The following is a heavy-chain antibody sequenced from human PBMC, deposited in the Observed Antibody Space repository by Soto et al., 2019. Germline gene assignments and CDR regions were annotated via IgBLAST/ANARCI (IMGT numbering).Heavy chain of an antibody. Sequence: EVQLVESGGGLVQPGGSLRLSCAASGFTFSNYWMSWVRQAPGKGLEWVANIKQDGSEKNYVDSVKGRFTISRDNAKNTLDLQMNSLRAEDTAVYYCASVAIWGQGTPVTVSS. J-gene: IGHJ4*02. CDR1: GFTFSNYW. V-gene: IGHV3-7*01. CDR3: ASVAI. D-gene: IGHD5-12*01. CDR2: IKQDGSEK.